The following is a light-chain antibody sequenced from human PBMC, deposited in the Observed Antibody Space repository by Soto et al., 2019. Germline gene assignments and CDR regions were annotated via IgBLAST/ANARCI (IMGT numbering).Light chain of an antibody. CDR2: EVT. Sequence: QSALTQSPSASGSPGQSVTISCTGTSSDVGGYNYVSWYQQHPGKAPKLMIYEVTKRPSGVPDRFSGSKSGNTASLIVSGLQAEDEADYYCISYAGTNNLVFGGGTKLTVL. CDR1: SSDVGGYNY. CDR3: ISYAGTNNLV. V-gene: IGLV2-8*01. J-gene: IGLJ2*01.